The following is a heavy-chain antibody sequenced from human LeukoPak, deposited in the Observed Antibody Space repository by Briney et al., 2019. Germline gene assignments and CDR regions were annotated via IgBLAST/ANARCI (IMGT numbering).Heavy chain of an antibody. D-gene: IGHD1-7*01. CDR3: AKKEIRYSWNYDVDY. CDR2: ISGSGGST. Sequence: GGSLRLSCAASGFTFSSYAMSWVRQAPGKGLEWVSAISGSGGSTYYADSVKGRFTISRDNSKNTLYLQMNSLRAEDTAVYYCAKKEIRYSWNYDVDYWGQGTLVTVSS. J-gene: IGHJ4*02. V-gene: IGHV3-23*01. CDR1: GFTFSSYA.